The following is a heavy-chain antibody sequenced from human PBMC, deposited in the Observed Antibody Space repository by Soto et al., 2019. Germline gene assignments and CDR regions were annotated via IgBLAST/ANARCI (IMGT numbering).Heavy chain of an antibody. Sequence: QVQLVESGGGVVQPGMSLRLSCAASGVTFTNYAMHWVRQAPGKGLEWVADISYHGTEKGYADSVKGRFTISRDNXQXXLYVQMRSLSPVDTAVYYCAKDIGGVDTGNYGMDVWGQGTTVIVSS. V-gene: IGHV3-30*18. D-gene: IGHD5-18*01. J-gene: IGHJ6*02. CDR2: ISYHGTEK. CDR1: GVTFTNYA. CDR3: AKDIGGVDTGNYGMDV.